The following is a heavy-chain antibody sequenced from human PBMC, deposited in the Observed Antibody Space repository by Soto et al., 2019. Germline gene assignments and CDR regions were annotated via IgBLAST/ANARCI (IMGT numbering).Heavy chain of an antibody. V-gene: IGHV1-46*01. CDR1: GYTFTSYY. J-gene: IGHJ5*02. D-gene: IGHD6-19*01. Sequence: ASVKVSCKASGYTFTSYYMHWVRQAPGQGLEWMGIINPSGGSTSYAQKFQGRVTMTRDTSTSTVYMELSSLRSEDTAVYYCAREWDIEVAGTSHWFDPWGQGTLVTVYS. CDR3: AREWDIEVAGTSHWFDP. CDR2: INPSGGST.